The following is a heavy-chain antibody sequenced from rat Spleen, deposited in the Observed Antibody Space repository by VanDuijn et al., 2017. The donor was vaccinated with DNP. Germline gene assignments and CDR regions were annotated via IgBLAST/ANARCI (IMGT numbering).Heavy chain of an antibody. Sequence: EVQLVESGGGLVQPGRSLKLSCAASGFTFSDHAMAWVRQAPTKGLEWVAAISFDGGSTYYRASVKGRFTISRDNAKSTLYLQMDSLRSEDTAAYYCATPGYWGQGVMVTVSS. CDR3: ATPGY. V-gene: IGHV5-20*01. J-gene: IGHJ2*01. CDR1: GFTFSDHA. CDR2: ISFDGGST.